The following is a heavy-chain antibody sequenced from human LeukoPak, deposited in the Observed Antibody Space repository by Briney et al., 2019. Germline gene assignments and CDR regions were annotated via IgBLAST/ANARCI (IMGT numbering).Heavy chain of an antibody. CDR3: AKDVRGCSRPFDY. D-gene: IGHD3-10*02. CDR2: IGGGGGST. CDR1: GFTFSSYA. J-gene: IGHJ4*02. V-gene: IGHV3-23*01. Sequence: GGSLRLSCAGSGFTFSSYAMSWVRQAPGKGLESVSAIGGGGGSTDYADSVKGRFTISRDNSKNTLYLQMNSLRAEDTAVYYCAKDVRGCSRPFDYWGQGTLVTVSS.